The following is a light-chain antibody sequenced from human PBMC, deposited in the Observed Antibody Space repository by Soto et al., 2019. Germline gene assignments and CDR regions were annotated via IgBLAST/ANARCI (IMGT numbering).Light chain of an antibody. CDR1: QSVNDS. J-gene: IGKJ2*01. V-gene: IGKV3-11*01. Sequence: ELVLTQSPATLSLSSGERATLSCRASQSVNDSLAWYQQKPAQAPRLLIYGASNRATGIPLRVSGSGSGTDYTLTISSLEPEDFAVYYGQHRGRWPLTFGQGTKLESK. CDR2: GAS. CDR3: QHRGRWPLT.